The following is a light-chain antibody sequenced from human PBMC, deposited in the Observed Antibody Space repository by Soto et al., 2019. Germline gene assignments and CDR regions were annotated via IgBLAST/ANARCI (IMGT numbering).Light chain of an antibody. CDR1: QAISNY. Sequence: DIQMTQSPSFLSASVGDRVTITCRASQAISNYLNWYQQKPGKAPNLLIFGAKTLQSGVPSRFSGSGYGTDFTLTISSLQPEDFATYYCQQSYSTHLTFGGGTKVDI. J-gene: IGKJ4*01. CDR3: QQSYSTHLT. CDR2: GAK. V-gene: IGKV1-39*01.